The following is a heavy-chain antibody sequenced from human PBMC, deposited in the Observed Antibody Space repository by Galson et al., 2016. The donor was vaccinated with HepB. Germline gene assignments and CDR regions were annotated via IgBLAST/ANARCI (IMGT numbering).Heavy chain of an antibody. CDR1: GGSISYYY. CDR3: AREQARAAFDI. Sequence: SETLSLTCAVSGGSISYYYWSWIRQSPGKGLEWIGYIYYSGSTNYNPSFKSRVTISIDKSKNHFSLKLTSVTAADTAVYYCAREQARAAFDIWGQGTMVTVSS. J-gene: IGHJ3*02. CDR2: IYYSGST. V-gene: IGHV4-59*12.